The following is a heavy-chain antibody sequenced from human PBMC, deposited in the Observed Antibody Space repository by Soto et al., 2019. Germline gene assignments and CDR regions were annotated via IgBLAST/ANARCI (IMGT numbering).Heavy chain of an antibody. Sequence: SETLSLTCTVSGGSISSGGYCWSWIRKHPGKGLEWIGYIYYSGSTYYNPSLKSRVTISVDTSKNQFSLKLSSVTAADTAVYYCARGSAPAKLNWFDPWGQGTLVTVSS. CDR2: IYYSGST. J-gene: IGHJ5*02. CDR1: GGSISSGGYC. V-gene: IGHV4-31*03. CDR3: ARGSAPAKLNWFDP.